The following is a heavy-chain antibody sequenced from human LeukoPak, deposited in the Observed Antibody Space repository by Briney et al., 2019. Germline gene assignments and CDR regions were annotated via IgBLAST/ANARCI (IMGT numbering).Heavy chain of an antibody. D-gene: IGHD1-14*01. Sequence: PGGSLTLSCAASGFTFSSYDMHWVRQATERGREWVSAIGTAGDTYYPGSVKGRFTISRENAKNSLYLQMNSLRAGDTAVYYWARGTYFHGLGWDAFDIWGQGTMVTVSS. V-gene: IGHV3-13*01. CDR2: IGTAGDT. J-gene: IGHJ3*02. CDR3: ARGTYFHGLGWDAFDI. CDR1: GFTFSSYD.